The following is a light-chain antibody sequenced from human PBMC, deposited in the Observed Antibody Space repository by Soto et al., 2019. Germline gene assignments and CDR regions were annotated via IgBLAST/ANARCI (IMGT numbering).Light chain of an antibody. CDR1: SSDVGGYNY. J-gene: IGLJ1*01. CDR3: SSYTSSRTLV. Sequence: QSALTQPASVSGSPGQSITISCTGTSSDVGGYNYVSWYQQHPGKAPKLMIYEVSNRPSGVSNRFSGSKSGNTASLTISGLQAEDEADYYCSSYTSSRTLVFGTGTKFTVL. V-gene: IGLV2-14*01. CDR2: EVS.